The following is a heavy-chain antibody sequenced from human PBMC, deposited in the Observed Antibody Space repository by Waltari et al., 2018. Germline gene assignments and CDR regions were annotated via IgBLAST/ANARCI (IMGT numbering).Heavy chain of an antibody. Sequence: DVQLVVSGGGLVKPGGYMRQSCVDSGFTFNISGMIWVRQAPGKGLEWVSSISSSRSYIFYRDSVKGRFTISRDNAKKTLYLEMTSLRAEDSAVYYCARDLIEGGYYGVAFDIWGQGTMVTVSS. CDR2: ISSSRSYI. CDR1: GFTFNISG. CDR3: ARDLIEGGYYGVAFDI. J-gene: IGHJ3*02. D-gene: IGHD3-22*01. V-gene: IGHV3-21*01.